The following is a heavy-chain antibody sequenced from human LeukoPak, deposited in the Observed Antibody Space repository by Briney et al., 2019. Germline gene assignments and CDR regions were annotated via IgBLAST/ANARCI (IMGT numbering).Heavy chain of an antibody. D-gene: IGHD5-18*01. CDR3: ARGSFSADAPLVLDYFHH. CDR2: INPDSGGT. J-gene: IGHJ1*01. V-gene: IGHV1-2*02. CDR1: GYTFTGYY. Sequence: ASVKVSCKASGYTFTGYYIHWVRQAPGQGLEWMGWINPDSGGTNYAQKFQGRVTMTRDTSISTAYMELSRLRADDTAVYYCARGSFSADAPLVLDYFHHWGQGTLVTDSS.